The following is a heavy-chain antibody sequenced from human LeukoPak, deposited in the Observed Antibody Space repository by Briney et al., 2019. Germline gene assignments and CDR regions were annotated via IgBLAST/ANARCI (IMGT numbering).Heavy chain of an antibody. D-gene: IGHD2-15*01. CDR1: GGSISSSSYY. V-gene: IGHV4-61*05. CDR3: ARGGYCSGGSCYNY. Sequence: SETLSLTCTVSGGSISSSSYYWGWIRQPPGKGLEWIGYIYYSGSTNYNPSLKSRVTISVDTSKNQFSLKLSSVTAADTAVYYCARGGYCSGGSCYNYWGQGTLVTVSS. CDR2: IYYSGST. J-gene: IGHJ4*02.